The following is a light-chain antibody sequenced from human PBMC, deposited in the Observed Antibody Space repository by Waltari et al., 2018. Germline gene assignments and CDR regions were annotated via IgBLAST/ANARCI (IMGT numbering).Light chain of an antibody. CDR3: QQFGSSSFS. J-gene: IGKJ2*03. CDR2: STS. Sequence: EIVLTQSLGTLSLSPGERAALSCRASERVDSRYLAWYQQKPGQAPSLLIYSTSSRATGIPDRFSGSGSGTDFTLTITKLEPEDFAVYYCQQFGSSSFSFGQGTKLEIK. V-gene: IGKV3-20*01. CDR1: ERVDSRY.